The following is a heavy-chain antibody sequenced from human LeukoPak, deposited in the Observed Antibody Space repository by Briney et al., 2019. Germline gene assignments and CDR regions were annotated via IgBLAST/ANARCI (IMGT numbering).Heavy chain of an antibody. CDR1: GFTFSSYG. CDR2: IWYDGSNK. CDR3: ARAPTSYYYFDY. J-gene: IGHJ4*02. D-gene: IGHD1-26*01. Sequence: PGGSLRLSCAASGFTFSSYGMHWVRQAPGKGLEGVAVIWYDGSNKYYADSVKGRFTISRDNSKNTLYLQMNSLRAEDTAVYYCARAPTSYYYFDYRGQGTLVTVSS. V-gene: IGHV3-33*01.